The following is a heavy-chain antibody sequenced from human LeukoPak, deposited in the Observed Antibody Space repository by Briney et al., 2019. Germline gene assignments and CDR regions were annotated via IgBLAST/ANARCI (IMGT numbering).Heavy chain of an antibody. CDR2: MNPNSGNT. J-gene: IGHJ4*02. V-gene: IGHV1-8*01. CDR3: ARWVVGSGRYKENYFDY. CDR1: GYTFTSYD. D-gene: IGHD6-19*01. Sequence: ASVTVSCKASGYTFTSYDINWVRQATGQGLEWMGWMNPNSGNTGYAQKFQGRVTMTRNTSISTAYMELSSLRSEDTAVYYCARWVVGSGRYKENYFDYWGQGTLVTVSS.